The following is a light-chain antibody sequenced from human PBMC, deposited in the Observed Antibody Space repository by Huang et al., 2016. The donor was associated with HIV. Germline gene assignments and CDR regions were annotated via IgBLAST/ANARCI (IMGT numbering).Light chain of an antibody. CDR2: ATT. Sequence: DIQMTQSPSSLSASVGDRVTITCRASQSISIYLNWYQQKPGKAPKLLIYATTSLQGGVPSRFSGSGAGTDFTLTISSLQPEDVATYYWQQSYSTPRLTFGGGTKVEIK. J-gene: IGKJ4*01. V-gene: IGKV1-39*01. CDR1: QSISIY. CDR3: QQSYSTPRLT.